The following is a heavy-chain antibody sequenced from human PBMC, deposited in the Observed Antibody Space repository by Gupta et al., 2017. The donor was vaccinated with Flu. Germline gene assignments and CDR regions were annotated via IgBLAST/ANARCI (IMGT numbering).Heavy chain of an antibody. CDR3: ARAFSSRTPLDF. D-gene: IGHD2-15*01. CDR2: MNPNTGNA. J-gene: IGHJ4*02. V-gene: IGHV1-8*02. CDR1: GYTFTGYD. Sequence: QVQLVQSGAEVKQPGASVKVSCKASGYTFTGYDINWVRQATGQGLEWMGWMNPNTGNAGYAQKFQGRVTMTRDTSRGTAYMELSSLRSEDTAVYDGARAFSSRTPLDFWGQGTLVTVSS.